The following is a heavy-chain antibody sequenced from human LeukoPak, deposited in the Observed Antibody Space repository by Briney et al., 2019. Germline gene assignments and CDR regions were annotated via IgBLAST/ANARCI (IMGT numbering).Heavy chain of an antibody. J-gene: IGHJ4*02. CDR2: IYYSGST. V-gene: IGHV4-59*01. Sequence: SETLSLTCTVSGGSISSYYWSWIRQPPGKGLEWIGYIYYSGSTNYNPSLKSRVTISVDTSKNQFSLKLSSVTAADTAVYYCARAKMATMTFDYWGQGTLVTVSS. CDR3: ARAKMATMTFDY. D-gene: IGHD5-24*01. CDR1: GGSISSYY.